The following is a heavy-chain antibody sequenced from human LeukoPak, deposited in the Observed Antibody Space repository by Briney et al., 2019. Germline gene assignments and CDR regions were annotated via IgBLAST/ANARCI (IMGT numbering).Heavy chain of an antibody. D-gene: IGHD3-10*01. CDR1: GGSISTGNYY. Sequence: SETLSLTCTVSGGSISTGNYYWGWIRQPPGKGLEWIGSLYYTGSTYYNPSLKSRVTISVDTSKNQFSLKLSSVTAADTAVYYCARKRGNTYYYGSGSYVDYWGQGTLVTVSS. V-gene: IGHV4-39*07. CDR2: LYYTGST. CDR3: ARKRGNTYYYGSGSYVDY. J-gene: IGHJ4*02.